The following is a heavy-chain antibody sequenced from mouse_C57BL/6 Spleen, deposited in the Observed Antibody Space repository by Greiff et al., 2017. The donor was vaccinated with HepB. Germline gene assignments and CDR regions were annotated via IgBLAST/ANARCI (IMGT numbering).Heavy chain of an antibody. CDR3: ARFGFYGNYDYFDY. V-gene: IGHV1-52*01. Sequence: QVQLQQPGAELVRPGSSVKLSCKASGYTFTSYWMHWVKQRPIQGLEWIGNIDPSDSETHYNQKFKDKATLTVDKSSSTAYMQLSSLTSEDSAVYYCARFGFYGNYDYFDYWGQGTTLTVSS. CDR2: IDPSDSET. CDR1: GYTFTSYW. D-gene: IGHD2-1*01. J-gene: IGHJ2*01.